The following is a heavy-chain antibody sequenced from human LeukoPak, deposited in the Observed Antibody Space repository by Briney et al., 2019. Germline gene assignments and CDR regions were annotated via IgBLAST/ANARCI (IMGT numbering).Heavy chain of an antibody. CDR1: GYTFTSNY. Sequence: ASVKVSCKAFGYTFTSNYMHWVRQAPGQGPEWMGVISPSGGSTTYAQKFQGRVTLTRDMSTSTDYLELSSLRSEDTAVYYCARAGIPYFYYYKDVWGKGTTVTVSS. D-gene: IGHD2-21*01. CDR2: ISPSGGST. V-gene: IGHV1-46*01. CDR3: ARAGIPYFYYYKDV. J-gene: IGHJ6*03.